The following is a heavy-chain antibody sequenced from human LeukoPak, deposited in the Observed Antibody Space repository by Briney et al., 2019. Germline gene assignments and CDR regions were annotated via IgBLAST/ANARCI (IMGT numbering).Heavy chain of an antibody. Sequence: ASVKVSRKSSGYTFTRNGLSWVRQAPVQGLESMGWIRGYNFNTQYVQRLQGRVTMTADASTSTAYMELRSLTSDDTAVYYCARDGDYYASGGDASRRWSGVDSLDYWGQGTLVTVAS. CDR1: GYTFTRNG. CDR3: ARDGDYYASGGDASRRWSGVDSLDY. CDR2: IRGYNFNT. V-gene: IGHV1-18*01. J-gene: IGHJ4*02. D-gene: IGHD3-10*01.